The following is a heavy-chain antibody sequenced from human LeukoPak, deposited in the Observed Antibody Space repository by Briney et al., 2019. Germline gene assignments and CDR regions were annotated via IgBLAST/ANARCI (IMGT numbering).Heavy chain of an antibody. Sequence: PGGSLRLSCAASGFTFSTYAMSWVRQAPGKGLERVSTISGSGSSTYYADSVKGRFTISRDNSKNTLYLQMNSLRVEDTAVYYCAKDPPEGAYCGGDCFPFRFDPWGQGTLVTVSS. CDR3: AKDPPEGAYCGGDCFPFRFDP. CDR2: ISGSGSST. CDR1: GFTFSTYA. V-gene: IGHV3-23*01. J-gene: IGHJ5*02. D-gene: IGHD2-21*01.